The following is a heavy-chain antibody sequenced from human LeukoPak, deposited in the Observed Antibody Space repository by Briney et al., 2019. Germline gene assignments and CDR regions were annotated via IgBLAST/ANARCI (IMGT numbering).Heavy chain of an antibody. CDR2: ITSTSGYI. CDR3: ARDYYDSSGWGYYFDY. CDR1: GFSFSKYA. Sequence: GGSLRLSCAASGFSFSKYAINWVRQAPGKGLEWVSTITSTSGYIYYEDSVKGRFTTSRDNAKDSVYLQMNSLRAEDTAVYYCARDYYDSSGWGYYFDYWGQGTLVTVSS. D-gene: IGHD3-22*01. V-gene: IGHV3-21*01. J-gene: IGHJ4*02.